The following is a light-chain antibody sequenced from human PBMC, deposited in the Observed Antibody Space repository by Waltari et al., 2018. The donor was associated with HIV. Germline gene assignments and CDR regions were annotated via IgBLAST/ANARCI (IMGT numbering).Light chain of an antibody. J-gene: IGLJ2*01. CDR3: AAWDDSLSGVV. V-gene: IGLV1-47*01. CDR1: SSNIGSNY. Sequence: VLTQPPSASGTPGQRVTISCSGSSSNIGSNYVYWYQQLPGTTPKLLIYRNNQRPSGVPDRFSGSQSGTSASLAISGLRSEDEADYYCAAWDDSLSGVVFGGGTKLTVL. CDR2: RNN.